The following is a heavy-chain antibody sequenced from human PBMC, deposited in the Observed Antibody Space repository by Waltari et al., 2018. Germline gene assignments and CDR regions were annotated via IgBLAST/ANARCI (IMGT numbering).Heavy chain of an antibody. CDR1: GFTFRSYG. D-gene: IGHD3-10*02. CDR3: ARDRGWPNYVDY. V-gene: IGHV3-30*02. Sequence: QVQLVESGGGVVQPGGSLRLSCAASGFTFRSYGMHWVRQAPGKGLEWVTFIRYDGSNKYYVGSVKGRFTISRDNSKNTLYLHMNNLGPEDTAVYYCARDRGWPNYVDYWGQGTLVTVSS. CDR2: IRYDGSNK. J-gene: IGHJ4*02.